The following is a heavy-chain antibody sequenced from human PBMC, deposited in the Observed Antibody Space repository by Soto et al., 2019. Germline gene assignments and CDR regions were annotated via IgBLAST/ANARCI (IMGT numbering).Heavy chain of an antibody. CDR2: ISAYNGNT. V-gene: IGHV1-18*01. D-gene: IGHD1-26*01. CDR1: GYSFTRYY. J-gene: IGHJ4*02. Sequence: QVQLVQSGAEVKKPGASVKVSCKASGYSFTRYYINWVRQAPGQGLEWMGWISAYNGNTHYEEKLQGRVTLTTDTSTSTAYMELRSLRSDDTAVYFCARGGQWDFLSDYWGLGTLVTVSS. CDR3: ARGGQWDFLSDY.